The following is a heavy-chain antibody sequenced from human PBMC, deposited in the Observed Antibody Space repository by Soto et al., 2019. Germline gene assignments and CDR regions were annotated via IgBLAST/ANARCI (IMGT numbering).Heavy chain of an antibody. CDR3: ARDIRGYSRAFDF. J-gene: IGHJ4*02. Sequence: QVQLQESGPGLVKPSETLSLTCTVSGDSVSSDNYYWTWIRQPPGKGLEWVGYIYSSGSTNYNPSLKSRVTISLRTSINQFSLKLTSVTAADTAVYYCARDIRGYSRAFDFWGQGTLVTVSS. CDR2: IYSSGST. V-gene: IGHV4-61*01. CDR1: GDSVSSDNYY. D-gene: IGHD5-18*01.